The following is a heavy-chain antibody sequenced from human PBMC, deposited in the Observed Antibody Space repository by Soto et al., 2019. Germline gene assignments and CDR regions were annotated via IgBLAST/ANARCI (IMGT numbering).Heavy chain of an antibody. V-gene: IGHV1-46*03. J-gene: IGHJ4*01. D-gene: IGHD3-10*01. CDR2: INPFDGSR. CDR1: GYIFTSYY. CDR3: SRVDPGETSPFDH. Sequence: ASVKVSCKASGYIFTSYYIHWVRQAPGQGLEWMGWINPFDGSRMFAQSYQGRVTMTRDTSTSTVYMEVSSLRSEDTAVYYCSRVDPGETSPFDHWG.